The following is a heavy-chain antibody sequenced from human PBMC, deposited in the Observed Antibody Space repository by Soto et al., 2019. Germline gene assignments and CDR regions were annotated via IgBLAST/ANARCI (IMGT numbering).Heavy chain of an antibody. CDR3: ATHSSSSITNAFDI. CDR1: GFTFSSYG. J-gene: IGHJ3*02. V-gene: IGHV3-30*03. CDR2: ISYDGSNK. Sequence: PGGSLRLSCAASGFTFSSYGMHWVRQAPGKGLEWVAVISYDGSNKYYADSVKGRFTIPRDNSKNTLYLQMNSLRAEDTAVYYCATHSSSSITNAFDIWGQGTMVTVSS. D-gene: IGHD6-6*01.